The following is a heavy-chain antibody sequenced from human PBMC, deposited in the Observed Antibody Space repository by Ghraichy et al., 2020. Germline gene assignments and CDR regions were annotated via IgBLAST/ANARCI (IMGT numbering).Heavy chain of an antibody. CDR3: ARVDTAMIYGMDV. V-gene: IGHV3-21*01. CDR2: ISSSSSYI. J-gene: IGHJ6*02. D-gene: IGHD5-18*01. CDR1: GFTFSSYS. Sequence: GGSLRLSCAASGFTFSSYSMNWVRQAPGKGLEWVSSISSSSSYIYYADSVKGRFTISRDNAKNSLYLQMNSLRAEDTAVYYCARVDTAMIYGMDVWGQGTTVTVSS.